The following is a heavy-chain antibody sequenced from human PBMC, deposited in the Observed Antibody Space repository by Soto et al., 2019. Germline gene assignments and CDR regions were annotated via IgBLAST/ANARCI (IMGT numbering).Heavy chain of an antibody. J-gene: IGHJ4*02. V-gene: IGHV4-39*01. CDR1: GGSISSSTYY. CDR2: IHYSGST. CDR3: ARRGGSRRSLDY. Sequence: SETLSLTCTVSGGSISSSTYYWGWIRQPTGKGLEWIGNIHYSGSTYYSPSLRSRVTISVDTSKNQFSLKLNSVTAADTAVYYCARRGGSRRSLDYWGQGTLVTVSS. D-gene: IGHD3-10*01.